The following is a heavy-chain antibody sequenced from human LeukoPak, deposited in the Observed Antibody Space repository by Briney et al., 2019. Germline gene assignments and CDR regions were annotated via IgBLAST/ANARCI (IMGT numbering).Heavy chain of an antibody. J-gene: IGHJ4*02. Sequence: GGSLRLSCAASGFAVSSNYMSWVRQAPGKGLEWVSVIYSGGSTYYADSVKGRFTISRDNSKNTLYLQMNSLRAEDTAVYYCASRYSSSWYRLIPDYWGQGTLVTVSS. D-gene: IGHD6-13*01. V-gene: IGHV3-66*01. CDR3: ASRYSSSWYRLIPDY. CDR1: GFAVSSNY. CDR2: IYSGGST.